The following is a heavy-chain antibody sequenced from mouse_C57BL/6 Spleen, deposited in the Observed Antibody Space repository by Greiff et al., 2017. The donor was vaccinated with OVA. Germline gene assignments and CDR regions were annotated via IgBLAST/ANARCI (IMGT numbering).Heavy chain of an antibody. CDR2: IHPNSGST. J-gene: IGHJ1*03. V-gene: IGHV1-64*01. Sequence: VQLQQPGAELVKPGASVKLSCKASGYTFTSYWMHWVKQRPGQGLEWIGMIHPNSGSTNYNEKFKSKATLTVDKSSSTAYMQLSSLTSEDSAVYYCASPITTVVNWYFDVWGTGTTVTVSS. D-gene: IGHD1-1*01. CDR3: ASPITTVVNWYFDV. CDR1: GYTFTSYW.